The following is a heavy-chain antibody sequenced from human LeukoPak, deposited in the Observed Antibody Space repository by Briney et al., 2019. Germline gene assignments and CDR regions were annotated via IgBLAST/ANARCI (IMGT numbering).Heavy chain of an antibody. CDR2: MNPNSGNT. J-gene: IGHJ4*02. Sequence: GASVKVSCKASGYTFTSYGISWVRQAPGQGLEWMGWMNPNSGNTGYAQKFQGRVTITRNTSISTAYMELSSLRSEDTAVYYCARGDGYNSYDYWGQGTLVTVSS. D-gene: IGHD5-24*01. V-gene: IGHV1-8*03. CDR3: ARGDGYNSYDY. CDR1: GYTFTSYG.